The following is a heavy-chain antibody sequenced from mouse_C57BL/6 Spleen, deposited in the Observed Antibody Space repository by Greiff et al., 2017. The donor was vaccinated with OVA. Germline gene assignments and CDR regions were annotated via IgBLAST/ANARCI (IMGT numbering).Heavy chain of an antibody. D-gene: IGHD4-1*01. V-gene: IGHV1-66*01. CDR1: GYSFTSYY. CDR2: IYPGSGNT. Sequence: VQLQQSGPELVKPGASVKISCKASGYSFTSYYIHWVKQRPGQGLEWIGWIYPGSGNTKYNEKFKGKATLTADTSSSTAYMQLSSLTSEDSAVYYCANENWDGFAYWGQGTLVTVSA. CDR3: ANENWDGFAY. J-gene: IGHJ3*01.